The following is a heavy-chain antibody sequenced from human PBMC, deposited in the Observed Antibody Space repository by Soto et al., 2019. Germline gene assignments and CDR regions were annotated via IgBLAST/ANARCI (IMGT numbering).Heavy chain of an antibody. D-gene: IGHD3-22*01. CDR3: ARVLRLGDFDY. CDR2: MNPNSGNT. Sequence: ASVKVSCTASGYTLTSYDIDWVLQTTGQGLEWMGWMNPNSGNTGYAQKFQGRVTMTRNTSISTAYMELSRLRSEDTAVYYCARVLRLGDFDYWGQGTLVTVSS. CDR1: GYTLTSYD. J-gene: IGHJ4*02. V-gene: IGHV1-8*01.